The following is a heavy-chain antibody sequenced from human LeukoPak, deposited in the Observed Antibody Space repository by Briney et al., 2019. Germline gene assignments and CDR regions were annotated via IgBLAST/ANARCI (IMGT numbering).Heavy chain of an antibody. Sequence: GGSLRLSCAASGFTFGSYAMSWVRQAPGKGLEWVSAISGSGGSPYYADSVKGRFTISRDNSKNTLYLQMNSLRAEDTAVYYCAQGLIPVGYWGQGTLVTVSS. V-gene: IGHV3-23*01. D-gene: IGHD2-15*01. CDR1: GFTFGSYA. CDR3: AQGLIPVGY. J-gene: IGHJ4*02. CDR2: ISGSGGSP.